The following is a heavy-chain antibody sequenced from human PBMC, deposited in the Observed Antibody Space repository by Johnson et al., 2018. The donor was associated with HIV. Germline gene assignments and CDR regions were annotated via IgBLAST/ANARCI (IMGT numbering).Heavy chain of an antibody. J-gene: IGHJ3*02. CDR2: ISYDGSNK. CDR3: ANLGDYSGNNGFDI. V-gene: IGHV3-30*04. D-gene: IGHD4-23*01. CDR1: GFTFDDYA. Sequence: QVQLVESGGGVVQPGRSLRLSCAASGFTFDDYAMHWVRQAPGKGLEWVAVISYDGSNKYYADSVKGRFTISRDNSKNTLYLQMNSLRAEDTAVYYCANLGDYSGNNGFDIWGQGTMVTVSS.